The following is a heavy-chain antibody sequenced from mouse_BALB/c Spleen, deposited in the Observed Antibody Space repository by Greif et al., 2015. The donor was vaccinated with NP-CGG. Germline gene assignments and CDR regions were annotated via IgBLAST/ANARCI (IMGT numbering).Heavy chain of an antibody. CDR2: ILPGRGST. V-gene: IGHV1-9*01. CDR1: GYTFRSYW. D-gene: IGHD2-4*01. Sequence: QVQLQQSGAELMKPGASGKISCKATGYTFRSYWIEWVKQRPGHGLEWIGEILPGRGSTNYNEKFKGKATFTADTSSNSAYMPLSSLTSEDSAFYYCAREGLRRGGFAYWGQGTLVTVSA. J-gene: IGHJ3*01. CDR3: AREGLRRGGFAY.